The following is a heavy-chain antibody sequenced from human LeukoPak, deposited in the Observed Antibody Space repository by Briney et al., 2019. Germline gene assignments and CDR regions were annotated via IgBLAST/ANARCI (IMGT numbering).Heavy chain of an antibody. Sequence: PSEPLSLTCAVYGGSFSGYSWSWLRKPPGKGLEWIGEINHSGSTNYNPSLKSRVTISVDTSKNQFSLKLSSVTAADTAVYYCARGRFRFGDYWGQGTLVTVSS. J-gene: IGHJ4*02. CDR1: GGSFSGYS. CDR2: INHSGST. D-gene: IGHD3-10*01. CDR3: ARGRFRFGDY. V-gene: IGHV4-34*01.